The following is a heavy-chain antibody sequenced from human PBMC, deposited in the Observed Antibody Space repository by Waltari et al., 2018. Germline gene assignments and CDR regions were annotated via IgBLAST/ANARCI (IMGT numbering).Heavy chain of an antibody. J-gene: IGHJ4*02. D-gene: IGHD6-19*01. CDR2: IYSGGST. V-gene: IGHV3-23*03. CDR3: AKDRRIAVAGPDY. CDR1: GFTFSSYA. Sequence: EVQLLESGGGLVQPGGSLRLSCAASGFTFSSYAMSWVRQAPGKGLEWVSVIYSGGSTYYADPVKGRFTISRDNSKNTLDLQMNSLRAEDTAVYYCAKDRRIAVAGPDYWGQGTLVTVSS.